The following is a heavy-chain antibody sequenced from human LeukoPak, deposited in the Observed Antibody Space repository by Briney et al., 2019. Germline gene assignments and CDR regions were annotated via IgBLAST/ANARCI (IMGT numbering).Heavy chain of an antibody. J-gene: IGHJ3*02. CDR1: GGSISSYY. V-gene: IGHV4-4*09. Sequence: SETLSLPCTVSGGSISSYYWSWIRQPPGKGLEWIGYIYNSGSNYNPSLTSRVTILVDTPKNQFSLKLSSVTAADTAVYCCARHFGVVAFDAFDIWGQGTMVTVSS. D-gene: IGHD3-3*01. CDR2: IYNSGS. CDR3: ARHFGVVAFDAFDI.